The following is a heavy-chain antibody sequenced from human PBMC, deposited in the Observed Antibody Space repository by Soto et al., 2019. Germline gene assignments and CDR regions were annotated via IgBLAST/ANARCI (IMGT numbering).Heavy chain of an antibody. CDR1: GYTFSDYY. CDR2: INPKTGGT. J-gene: IGHJ6*02. Sequence: ASVKVSCKASGYTFSDYYMHWVRQAPGQGLEWMGWINPKTGGTNYAQKFQDCVTMTRDTSISTAYMELNRLTSDDTAVYYCARDPESPQGNHCLDVWGQGTTVSSP. V-gene: IGHV1-2*04. CDR3: ARDPESPQGNHCLDV. D-gene: IGHD4-4*01.